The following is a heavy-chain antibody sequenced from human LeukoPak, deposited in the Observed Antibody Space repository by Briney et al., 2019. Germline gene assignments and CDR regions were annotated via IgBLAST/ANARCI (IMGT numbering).Heavy chain of an antibody. Sequence: ASVKVSCKASGYTFTSYGICWVRQAPGQGLEWMGWISAYNGNTNYAQKLQGRVTITTDTSTSTAYMELRSLRSDDTAVYYCARVRRYSGSFLLDYWGQGTLVTVSS. D-gene: IGHD1-26*01. J-gene: IGHJ4*02. CDR2: ISAYNGNT. CDR3: ARVRRYSGSFLLDY. V-gene: IGHV1-18*01. CDR1: GYTFTSYG.